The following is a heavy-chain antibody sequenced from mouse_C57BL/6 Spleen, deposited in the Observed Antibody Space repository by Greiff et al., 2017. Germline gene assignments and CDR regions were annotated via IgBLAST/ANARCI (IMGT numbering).Heavy chain of an antibody. J-gene: IGHJ4*01. CDR2: IDPRSGDT. V-gene: IGHV1-81*01. CDR3: ARSLAGTRGVAMDY. CDR1: GYTFTSYG. Sequence: QVQLKESGAELARPGASVKLSCKASGYTFTSYGISWVKQRPGQGLEWIGEIDPRSGDTYYNEKFKGKATLTADKSSSTAYMELRSLPSEDSAVYFCARSLAGTRGVAMDYWGQGTSVTVSS. D-gene: IGHD4-1*01.